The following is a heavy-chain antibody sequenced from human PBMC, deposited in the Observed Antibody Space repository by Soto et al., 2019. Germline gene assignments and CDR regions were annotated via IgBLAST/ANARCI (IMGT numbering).Heavy chain of an antibody. CDR3: AKDHSEYSGYDIDY. J-gene: IGHJ4*02. CDR1: GFTFSSYA. Sequence: PGGSLRLSCAASGFTFSSYAMSWVRQAPGKGLEWVSAISGSGGSTYYADSVKGRFTISRDNSKNTLYLQMNSLRAEDTAVYYCAKDHSEYSGYDIDYWGQGTLVTVSS. D-gene: IGHD5-12*01. V-gene: IGHV3-23*01. CDR2: ISGSGGST.